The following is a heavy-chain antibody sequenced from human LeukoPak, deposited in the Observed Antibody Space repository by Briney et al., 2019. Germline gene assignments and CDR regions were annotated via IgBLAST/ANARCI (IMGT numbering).Heavy chain of an antibody. CDR2: IDWDDAK. CDR3: ARMLYGDSVNYFDY. D-gene: IGHD4-17*01. Sequence: SGPALAKPTQTLTLTCTFSGFSLSTSGMCMSWIRQPPGKALEWLALIDWDDAKYYSTSLRTRLTISKDTSKNQVVLTMTNMDPVDTATYYCARMLYGDSVNYFDYWGQGTLVTVSS. V-gene: IGHV2-70*01. CDR1: GFSLSTSGMC. J-gene: IGHJ4*02.